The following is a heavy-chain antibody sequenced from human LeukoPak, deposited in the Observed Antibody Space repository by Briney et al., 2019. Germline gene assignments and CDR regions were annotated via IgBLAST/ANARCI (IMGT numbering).Heavy chain of an antibody. CDR1: GFTFSSYW. Sequence: GGSLRLSCAASGFTFSSYWMTWVRQAPGKGLEWVANMNLDGSEKYYVDSVKGRFIISRDNAKNSLFLQMNSLIAEDTAVYYCARDDGFSCYSYWGQGTLVTVSS. V-gene: IGHV3-7*01. CDR3: ARDDGFSCYSY. J-gene: IGHJ4*02. CDR2: MNLDGSEK. D-gene: IGHD3/OR15-3a*01.